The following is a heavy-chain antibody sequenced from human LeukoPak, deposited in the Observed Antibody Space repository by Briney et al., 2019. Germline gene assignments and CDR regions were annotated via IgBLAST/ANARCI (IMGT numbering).Heavy chain of an antibody. CDR1: GYTFTGYY. D-gene: IGHD5-12*01. CDR3: ARVRGYSGYEYFDY. CDR2: INPNSGGT. V-gene: IGHV1-2*02. Sequence: ASVKVSCKASGYTFTGYYMHWVRQAPGQGLEWMGWINPNSGGTNYAQKFQGRVTMTRDTSISTAYMELSRLRSDDTAVYYCARVRGYSGYEYFDYWGQGTLVTVSS. J-gene: IGHJ4*02.